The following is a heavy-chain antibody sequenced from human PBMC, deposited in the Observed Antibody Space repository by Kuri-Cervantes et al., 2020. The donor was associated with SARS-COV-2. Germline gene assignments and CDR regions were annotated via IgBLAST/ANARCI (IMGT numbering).Heavy chain of an antibody. D-gene: IGHD6-13*01. Sequence: GESLKISCAASGFPFSSYSMNWVRQAPGKGLEWVSSISSSSSYIYYADSVKGRFTISRDNAKNSLYLQMNSLRAEDTAVYYCARDSPDSSSWYYYYYGMDVWGQGTTVTVSS. CDR3: ARDSPDSSSWYYYYYGMDV. J-gene: IGHJ6*02. CDR1: GFPFSSYS. V-gene: IGHV3-21*01. CDR2: ISSSSSYI.